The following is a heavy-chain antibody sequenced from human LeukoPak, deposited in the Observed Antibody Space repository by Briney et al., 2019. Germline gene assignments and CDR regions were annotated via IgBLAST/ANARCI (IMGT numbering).Heavy chain of an antibody. D-gene: IGHD4/OR15-4a*01. CDR1: GFTFSDHY. J-gene: IGHJ4*02. CDR3: ARSMYGEGRRIIDFDY. CDR2: TRNKVNSYTT. Sequence: PGGSLRLSCAASGFTFSDHYIDWVRQAPGKRLEWVARTRNKVNSYTTAYAASVTGRFTVSRDDSSNSVDLQMNSLKIEDTAVYYCARSMYGEGRRIIDFDYWGQGSLLTVSS. V-gene: IGHV3-72*01.